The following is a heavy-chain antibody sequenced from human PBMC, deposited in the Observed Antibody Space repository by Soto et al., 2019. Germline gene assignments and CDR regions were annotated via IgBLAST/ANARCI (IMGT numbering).Heavy chain of an antibody. Sequence: GVSLRLSCSPSGFTFSSYAIHCVRQAPGKGLEWVAVISYDGSNNYYAAAVKGRFTISRDNSKNTLYLQMNSLRAEDTAVYFCLRGWSTYYYPGMAVWGQGTTVTVSS. D-gene: IGHD6-19*01. V-gene: IGHV3-30-3*01. CDR2: ISYDGSNN. CDR3: LRGWSTYYYPGMAV. J-gene: IGHJ6*02. CDR1: GFTFSSYA.